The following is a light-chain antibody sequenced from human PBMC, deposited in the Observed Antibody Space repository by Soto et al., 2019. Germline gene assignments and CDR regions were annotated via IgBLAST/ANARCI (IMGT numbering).Light chain of an antibody. CDR2: AAS. V-gene: IGKV1-9*01. CDR3: QQVNNYPLT. J-gene: IGKJ4*01. CDR1: QGISSS. Sequence: DIQLTQSPSFLSASVGDRVTITCRASQGISSSLAWYQQKPGKAPNLLIYAASTLQTGVPTRFSGSGSGTEFALTIISLQPEDFASYYCQQVNNYPLTFGGGTKVEIK.